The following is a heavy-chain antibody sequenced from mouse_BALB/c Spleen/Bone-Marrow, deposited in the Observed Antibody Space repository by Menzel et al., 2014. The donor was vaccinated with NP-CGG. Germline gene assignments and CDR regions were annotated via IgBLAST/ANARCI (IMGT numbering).Heavy chain of an antibody. CDR2: VNPYIDVS. CDR1: GYTFTSYL. V-gene: IGHV1-14*01. CDR3: ARPKGFALDY. Sequence: VQLKESGPELVKPGASVKMSCKASGYTFTSYLIHWVKQKPGQGLEWIGYVNPYIDVSKYNENFKGKATLTADKSSSTAFMQLSSLTSEDSAVYYCARPKGFALDYWGQGTALTVSS. J-gene: IGHJ2*01.